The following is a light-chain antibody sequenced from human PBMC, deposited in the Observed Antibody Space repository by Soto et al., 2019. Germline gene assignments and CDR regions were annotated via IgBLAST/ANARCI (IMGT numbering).Light chain of an antibody. CDR1: QNITTY. CDR3: QQTSSTLDS. V-gene: IGKV1-39*01. CDR2: TAS. J-gene: IGKJ2*03. Sequence: DIQVTQSPSSLSASVGDRVTITCRASQNITTYLHWYQQRPGKPPKLLIHTASTLQSGVPSRFSGSGSGTDFLLTISSLQPEDFATYYCQQTSSTLDSFGQGTKLEIK.